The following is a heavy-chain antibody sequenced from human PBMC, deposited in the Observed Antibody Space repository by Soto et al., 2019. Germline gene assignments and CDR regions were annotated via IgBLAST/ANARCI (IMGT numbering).Heavy chain of an antibody. CDR1: GGSISSSSYF. V-gene: IGHV4-39*07. Sequence: PSETLSLTCTVSGGSISSSSYFWGWIRQPPGKGLEWIGSIYYSGSTYYNPSLKSRVTVSVDTSKNQFSLKLRSVTAEDTAVYYCATIAEIPGPVDYWGQGTLVTV. D-gene: IGHD2-2*02. CDR3: ATIAEIPGPVDY. J-gene: IGHJ4*02. CDR2: IYYSGST.